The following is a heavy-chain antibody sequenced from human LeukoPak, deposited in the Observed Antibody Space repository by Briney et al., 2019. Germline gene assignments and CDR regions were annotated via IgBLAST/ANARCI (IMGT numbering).Heavy chain of an antibody. CDR2: ISSSSSYI. V-gene: IGHV3-21*01. CDR3: ASTCGSYYAFDI. CDR1: GFTFSSYS. J-gene: IGHJ3*02. Sequence: PGGSLRLSCAASGFTFSSYSMNWVRQAPGKGLEWVSSISSSSSYIYYADSVKGRFTISRENAKNSLYLQMNRLRAEDTAVYYCASTCGSYYAFDIWGQGTMVTVSS. D-gene: IGHD1-26*01.